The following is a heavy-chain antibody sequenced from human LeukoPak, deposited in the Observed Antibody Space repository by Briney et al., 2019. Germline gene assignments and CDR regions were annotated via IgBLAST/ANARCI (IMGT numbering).Heavy chain of an antibody. CDR3: ARGSLKTTVTTSSFDP. J-gene: IGHJ5*02. Sequence: SETLSLTCAVYGGSFSGYYWGWIRQPPGKGLEWIGEINHSGSTNYNPSLKSRVTISVDTSKNQFSLKLSSVTAADTAVYYCARGSLKTTVTTSSFDPWGQGTLVTVSS. D-gene: IGHD4-17*01. V-gene: IGHV4-34*01. CDR2: INHSGST. CDR1: GGSFSGYY.